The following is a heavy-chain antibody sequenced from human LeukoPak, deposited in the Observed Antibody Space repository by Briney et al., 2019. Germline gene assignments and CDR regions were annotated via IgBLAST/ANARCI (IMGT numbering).Heavy chain of an antibody. Sequence: GGSLRLSCAASGFTFSSYELNWVRQAPGKGLEWVSYISSSGSTIYYADSVKGRFTISRDNAKNSLYLQMNSLRAEDTAVYYCARELVVVAATRDYWGQGTLVTVSS. CDR1: GFTFSSYE. J-gene: IGHJ4*02. D-gene: IGHD2-15*01. CDR3: ARELVVVAATRDY. V-gene: IGHV3-48*03. CDR2: ISSSGSTI.